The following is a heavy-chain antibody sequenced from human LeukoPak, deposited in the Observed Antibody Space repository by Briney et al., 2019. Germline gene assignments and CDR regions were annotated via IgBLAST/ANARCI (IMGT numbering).Heavy chain of an antibody. V-gene: IGHV3-48*01. CDR1: GFTFSSYS. CDR2: ISSSSSTI. Sequence: GGSLRLSCAASGFTFSSYSVNWVRQAPGKGLEWVSYISSSSSTIYYADSVKGRFTISRDNAKNSLYLQMNSLRAEDTAVYYCARASEIVVVATEGYYFDYWGQGTLVTVSS. J-gene: IGHJ4*02. D-gene: IGHD3-22*01. CDR3: ARASEIVVVATEGYYFDY.